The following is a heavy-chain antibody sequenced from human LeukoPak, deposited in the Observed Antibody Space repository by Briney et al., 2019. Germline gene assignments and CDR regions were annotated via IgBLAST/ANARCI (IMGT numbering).Heavy chain of an antibody. Sequence: SETLSLTCTVSGGSISSYYWSWIRQPAGRGLEWIGRIYTSGSTNYNPSLKSLVTMSVDTSKNQFSLKLSSVTVADTAVYYCAREAHYYESSGYVNWFDPWGQGTLVTVSS. D-gene: IGHD3-22*01. CDR2: IYTSGST. CDR1: GGSISSYY. CDR3: AREAHYYESSGYVNWFDP. V-gene: IGHV4-4*07. J-gene: IGHJ5*02.